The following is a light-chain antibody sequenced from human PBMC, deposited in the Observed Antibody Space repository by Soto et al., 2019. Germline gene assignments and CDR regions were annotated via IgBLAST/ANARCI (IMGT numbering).Light chain of an antibody. CDR3: QQYDNLPLI. CDR1: QSISSY. V-gene: IGKV1-39*01. Sequence: DIQMTQSRSSLSASVGDRVTITCRASQSISSYLNWYQQKPGKAPKLLIYAASSLQSGVPSRFSGSGSGTEFTLTISSLQPDDFATYYCQQYDNLPLIFGQGTRLEIK. CDR2: AAS. J-gene: IGKJ5*01.